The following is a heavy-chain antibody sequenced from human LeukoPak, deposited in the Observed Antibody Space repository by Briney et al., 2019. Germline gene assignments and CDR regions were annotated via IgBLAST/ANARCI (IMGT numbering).Heavy chain of an antibody. V-gene: IGHV3-74*01. CDR3: AVKGGYNDWDAPFDY. J-gene: IGHJ4*02. CDR2: INSDGSST. Sequence: GGSLRLSCAASGFTFSSYWMHWVRQAPGKGLVWVSRINSDGSSTSYADSVKGRFTVSRDNAKKALYLQMNSLGAEDTAVYYCAVKGGYNDWDAPFDYWGQGTLVTVSS. D-gene: IGHD5-12*01. CDR1: GFTFSSYW.